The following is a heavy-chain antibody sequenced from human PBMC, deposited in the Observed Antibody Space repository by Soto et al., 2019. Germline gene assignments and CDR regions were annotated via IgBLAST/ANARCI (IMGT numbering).Heavy chain of an antibody. CDR2: ICGSTT. Sequence: EVQLLESGGALVQPGGSLRLSCAASGFTFSKSAMSWARQSPGKGLEWVSVICGSTTYYADSVKGRFTISRDNSKNTRYLQMNRLRAEATVTYYCAKGGRDGCSSWLASWGRGALVTVSS. CDR3: AKGGRDGCSSWLAS. D-gene: IGHD2-15*01. CDR1: GFTFSKSA. J-gene: IGHJ4*02. V-gene: IGHV3-23*01.